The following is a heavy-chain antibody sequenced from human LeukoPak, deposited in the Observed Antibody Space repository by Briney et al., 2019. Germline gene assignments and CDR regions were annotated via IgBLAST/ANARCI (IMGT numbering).Heavy chain of an antibody. CDR2: IYYSGST. CDR3: ARALGGAMGY. V-gene: IGHV4-59*01. Sequence: SETLSLTCTVSGGSISSYYWSWIRQPPGKGLEWIGYIYYSGSTNYTPSLKSRVTISVDTSKDQFSLKLSSVTAADTAVYYCARALGGAMGYWGQGTLVTVSS. J-gene: IGHJ4*02. D-gene: IGHD3-16*01. CDR1: GGSISSYY.